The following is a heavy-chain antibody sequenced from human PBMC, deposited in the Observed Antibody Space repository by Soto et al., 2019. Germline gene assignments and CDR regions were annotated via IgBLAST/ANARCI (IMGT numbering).Heavy chain of an antibody. CDR1: GFTFSNAW. J-gene: IGHJ4*02. Sequence: EVQLVESGGGLVKPGGSLRLSCAASGFTFSNAWMNWVRQAPGKGLEWVGRIKSKTDGGTTDYAAPVKGRFTISRDDSKNTLYLKMNSLKTEDTAVYYCTTTWLVQSHFDYWGQGTLFTVPS. D-gene: IGHD6-19*01. CDR2: IKSKTDGGTT. V-gene: IGHV3-15*07. CDR3: TTTWLVQSHFDY.